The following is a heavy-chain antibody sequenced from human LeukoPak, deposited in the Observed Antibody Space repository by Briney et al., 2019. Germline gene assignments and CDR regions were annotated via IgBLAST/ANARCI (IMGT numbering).Heavy chain of an antibody. CDR2: ISYDGSNK. Sequence: GGSLRLSCAASGFTFSSYAMHWIRQAPGKGLEWVALISYDGSNKYYADSVKGRFTISRDNSKNTLYLEVIRLTPEDSAVYYCAKDDAWLRFGEWSQGTLVTVSS. CDR3: AKDDAWLRFGE. D-gene: IGHD5-12*01. V-gene: IGHV3-30*04. CDR1: GFTFSSYA. J-gene: IGHJ4*02.